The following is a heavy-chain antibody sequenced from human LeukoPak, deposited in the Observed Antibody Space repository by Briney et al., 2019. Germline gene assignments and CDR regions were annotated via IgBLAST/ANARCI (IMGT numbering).Heavy chain of an antibody. J-gene: IGHJ4*02. CDR3: ARGVYITAAQYGY. Sequence: SETLSLTCTVSGGSISSHYWSWIRQPPGKGLEWVGYIYYSGTTNYNPSLKSRVTISVDTSKNQFSLKLSSVTAADTAVYYCARGVYITAAQYGYWGQGTLVTVSS. D-gene: IGHD6-13*01. CDR1: GGSISSHY. CDR2: IYYSGTT. V-gene: IGHV4-59*11.